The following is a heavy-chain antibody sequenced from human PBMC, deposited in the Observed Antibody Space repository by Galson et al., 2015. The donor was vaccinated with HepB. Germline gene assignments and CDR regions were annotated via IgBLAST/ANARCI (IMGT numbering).Heavy chain of an antibody. Sequence: SLRLSCAASGFTFSSYAMHWVRQAPGKGLEWVAVISYDGSNKYYADSVKGRFTISRDNSKNTLYLQMNSLRAEDTAVYYCARGFRQQLDDAEYFQHWGQGTLVTVSS. CDR3: ARGFRQQLDDAEYFQH. V-gene: IGHV3-30-3*01. J-gene: IGHJ1*01. D-gene: IGHD6-13*01. CDR1: GFTFSSYA. CDR2: ISYDGSNK.